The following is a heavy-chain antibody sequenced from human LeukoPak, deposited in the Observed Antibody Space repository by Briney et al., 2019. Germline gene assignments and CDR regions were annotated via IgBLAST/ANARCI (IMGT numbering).Heavy chain of an antibody. D-gene: IGHD1-26*01. CDR3: ARLSSRSYYVAY. J-gene: IGHJ4*02. CDR1: GGSISSSSYY. Sequence: PSETLSLTCTVSGGSISSSSYYWGWIRQPPGKGLEWIGSIYYSGSTYYNPSLKSRVTISVDTSKNQFSLKLSSVTAADTAVYYCARLSSRSYYVAYWGQGTLVTVSS. V-gene: IGHV4-39*01. CDR2: IYYSGST.